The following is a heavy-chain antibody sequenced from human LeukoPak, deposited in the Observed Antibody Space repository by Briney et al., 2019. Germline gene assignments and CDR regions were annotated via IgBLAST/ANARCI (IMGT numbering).Heavy chain of an antibody. CDR1: GFTFSDYY. D-gene: IGHD6-13*01. Sequence: PGGSLRLSCAASGFTFSDYYMSWIRQAPGKGLEWVSYISSSGSTIYYADSVKGRFTISRDNAKNSLYLQMNSLRAEDTAVYYCARGGHSSSWYRNFGHYYYMDVWGKGTTVTVSS. CDR2: ISSSGSTI. J-gene: IGHJ6*03. V-gene: IGHV3-11*04. CDR3: ARGGHSSSWYRNFGHYYYMDV.